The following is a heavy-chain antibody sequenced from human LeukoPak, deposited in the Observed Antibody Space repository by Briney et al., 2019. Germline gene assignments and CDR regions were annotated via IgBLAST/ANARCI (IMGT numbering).Heavy chain of an antibody. CDR2: ITSGSSYI. CDR3: ARATRGGLPGAFDI. V-gene: IGHV3-21*01. D-gene: IGHD3-16*01. Sequence: GGSLRLSCAASGFSFSTYNMNWVRQAPGQRLEWVSSITSGSSYIYYAGSVKGRFTISRDNAKNSLYLQMNSLRAEDTAVYYCARATRGGLPGAFDIWGQGTMVTVSS. CDR1: GFSFSTYN. J-gene: IGHJ3*02.